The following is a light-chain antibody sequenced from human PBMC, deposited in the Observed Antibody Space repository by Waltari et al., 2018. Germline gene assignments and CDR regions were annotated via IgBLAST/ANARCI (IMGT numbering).Light chain of an antibody. CDR3: QQGTIWPPGIT. CDR1: HSVSTS. J-gene: IGKJ3*01. CDR2: DAS. V-gene: IGKV3-11*01. Sequence: EIVLTQSPATPSLSPGERATLSCRASHSVSTSLAWYQQKPGQSPRLLIYDASSRAPGIPARFSGSGSGTDFTLTISTLEPEDFAVYYCQQGTIWPPGITFGPGTRVDIK.